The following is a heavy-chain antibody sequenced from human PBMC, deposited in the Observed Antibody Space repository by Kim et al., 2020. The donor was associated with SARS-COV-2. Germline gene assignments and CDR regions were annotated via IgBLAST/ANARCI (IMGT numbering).Heavy chain of an antibody. CDR2: SRNKANSYTT. J-gene: IGHJ6*02. CDR3: TSARLSLYDMDV. D-gene: IGHD2-21*02. V-gene: IGHV3-72*01. Sequence: GGSLRLSCAASGFTVSDHYMDWVRQAPGKGLEWVGRSRNKANSYTTEYAASVRGRFTISRGDSENSLYLQMNSLRTEDTAVYYCTSARLSLYDMDVWGQGTTVTVSS. CDR1: GFTVSDHY.